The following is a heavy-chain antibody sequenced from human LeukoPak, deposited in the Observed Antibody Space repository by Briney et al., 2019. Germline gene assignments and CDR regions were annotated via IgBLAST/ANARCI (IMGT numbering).Heavy chain of an antibody. CDR1: GGSISSSSYY. J-gene: IGHJ4*02. V-gene: IGHV4-39*01. D-gene: IGHD3-22*01. CDR2: IYYSGST. CDR3: ARHRRGRGITMIVAD. Sequence: SETLSLTCTVSGGSISSSSYYWGWIRQPPGKGLEWIGSIYYSGSTYYNPSLKSRATISVDTSKNQFSLKLSSVTAADTAVYYCARHRRGRGITMIVADWGQGTLVTVSS.